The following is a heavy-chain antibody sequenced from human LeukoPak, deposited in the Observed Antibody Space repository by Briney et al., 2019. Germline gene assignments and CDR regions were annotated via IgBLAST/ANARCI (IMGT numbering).Heavy chain of an antibody. CDR2: INPSGGST. J-gene: IGHJ6*03. D-gene: IGHD1-26*01. CDR3: ARGPLTLVGASKYYYYYYMDV. V-gene: IGHV1-46*01. CDR1: GYTFTSYY. Sequence: ASVKVSCKASGYTFTSYYMHWVRQAPGQGLEWMGIINPSGGSTSYAQKFQGRVTMTRDMSTSTAYMELSSLRSEDTAVYYCARGPLTLVGASKYYYYYYMDVWGKGTTVTISS.